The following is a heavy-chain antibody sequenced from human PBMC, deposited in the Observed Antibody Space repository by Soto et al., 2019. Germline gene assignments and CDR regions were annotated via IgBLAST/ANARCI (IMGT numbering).Heavy chain of an antibody. J-gene: IGHJ3*02. D-gene: IGHD1-26*01. V-gene: IGHV4-39*01. CDR3: ARQPLHRVGSSISTLDI. Sequence: QLQESGPGLVKPSETLSLTCTVSGASIITGNFYWAWFRQSPGPGLEWMGSICFGRETYFNQFSRSRLPTSSRTSKHQFAPNLNSLTAADTAVYSCARQPLHRVGSSISTLDIWGQGTVVTVSS. CDR2: ICFGRET. CDR1: GASIITGNFY.